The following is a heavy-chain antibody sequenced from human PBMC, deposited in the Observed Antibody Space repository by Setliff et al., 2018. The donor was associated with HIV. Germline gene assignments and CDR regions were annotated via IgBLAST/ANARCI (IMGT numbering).Heavy chain of an antibody. CDR3: ATEARHHGSALDPFDC. J-gene: IGHJ4*02. CDR1: EFSVSSNT. CDR2: ISHSGNTI. V-gene: IGHV3-48*04. Sequence: GGSLRLSCAGSEFSVSSNTMNWVRQAPGKGLEWISFISHSGNTIYYADSVKGRFTISRDNAKNSLYLQMNSLRVEDTAVYYCATEARHHGSALDPFDCWGQGTLVTAPQ. D-gene: IGHD1-1*01.